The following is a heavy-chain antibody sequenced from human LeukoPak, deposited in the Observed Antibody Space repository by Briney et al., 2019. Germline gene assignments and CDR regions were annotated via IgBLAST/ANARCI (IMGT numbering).Heavy chain of an antibody. CDR3: ARVLHKRNYDSSVYYIY. CDR2: ISSSTTI. V-gene: IGHV3-48*01. D-gene: IGHD3-22*01. CDR1: GFTFSSYS. J-gene: IGHJ4*02. Sequence: GGSLRLSCAASGFTFSSYSMNWVRQAPGKGLEWVSYISSSTTIYYADSVKGRFTISRDNAKNSLYLQMNSLRAEDTAVYYCARVLHKRNYDSSVYYIYWGQGTLVTVSS.